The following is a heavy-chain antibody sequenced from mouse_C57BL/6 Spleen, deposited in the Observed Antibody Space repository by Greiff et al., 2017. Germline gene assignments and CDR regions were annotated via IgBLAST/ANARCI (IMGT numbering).Heavy chain of an antibody. J-gene: IGHJ2*01. Sequence: VKLMESGAELVKPGASVKISCKASGYAFSSYWMNWVKQRPGKGLEWIGQIYPGDGDTNYNGKFKGKATLTADKSSSTAYMQLSSLTSEDSAVYFCARIYGSNYFDYWGQGTTLTVSS. D-gene: IGHD1-1*01. CDR2: IYPGDGDT. V-gene: IGHV1-80*01. CDR3: ARIYGSNYFDY. CDR1: GYAFSSYW.